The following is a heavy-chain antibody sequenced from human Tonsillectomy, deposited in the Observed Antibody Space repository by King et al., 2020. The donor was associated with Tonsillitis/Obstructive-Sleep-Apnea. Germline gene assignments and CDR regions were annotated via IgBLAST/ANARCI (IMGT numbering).Heavy chain of an antibody. CDR1: GFTFDDYA. Sequence: QLVQSGGGLVQPGRSLRLSCAASGFTFDDYAMHWVRQAPGKGLEWVAGISWNSGSVGYADSVKGRFTISRDNAKNSLYLQMNSLRTEDTALYYCARGHGRSTHYDFWSGYPYFDYWGQGTLVTVPS. V-gene: IGHV3-9*01. J-gene: IGHJ4*02. CDR3: ARGHGRSTHYDFWSGYPYFDY. CDR2: ISWNSGSV. D-gene: IGHD3-3*01.